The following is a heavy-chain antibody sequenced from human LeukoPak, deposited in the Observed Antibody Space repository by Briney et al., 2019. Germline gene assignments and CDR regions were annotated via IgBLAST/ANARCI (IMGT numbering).Heavy chain of an antibody. CDR2: INHSGST. J-gene: IGHJ4*02. D-gene: IGHD3-10*01. CDR1: GGSFSGYY. V-gene: IGHV4-34*01. CDR3: ARGHITMPSPPKKRRYYFDY. Sequence: SETLSLTCAVYGGSFSGYYWSWIRQPPGKALERIGEINHSGSTNYNPSLKSRVTISVDTSKNQFSLKLSSVTAADTAVYYCARGHITMPSPPKKRRYYFDYWGQGTLVTVSS.